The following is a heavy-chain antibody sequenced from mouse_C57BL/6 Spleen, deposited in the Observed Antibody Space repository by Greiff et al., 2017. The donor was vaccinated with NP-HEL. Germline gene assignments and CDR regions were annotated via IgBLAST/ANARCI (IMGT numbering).Heavy chain of an antibody. Sequence: EVMLVESGEGLVKPGGSLKLSCAASGFTFSSYAMSWVRQTPEKRLEWVAYISSGGDYIYYADTVKGRFTISRDNARNTLYLQMSSLKSEDTAMYYCTREKASSYYSNYVYAMDYWGQGTSVTVSS. J-gene: IGHJ4*01. CDR1: GFTFSSYA. CDR2: ISSGGDYI. V-gene: IGHV5-9-1*02. D-gene: IGHD2-5*01. CDR3: TREKASSYYSNYVYAMDY.